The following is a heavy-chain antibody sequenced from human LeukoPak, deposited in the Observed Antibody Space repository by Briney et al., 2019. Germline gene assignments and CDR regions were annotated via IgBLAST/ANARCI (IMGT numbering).Heavy chain of an antibody. V-gene: IGHV1-18*04. CDR1: GSTFTSYG. J-gene: IGHJ5*02. D-gene: IGHD2-2*01. CDR3: AINPIVVVPAATSGANWFDP. CDR2: ISAYNGNT. Sequence: EASVKVSCKASGSTFTSYGNSWVRQAPGQGLEWMGWISAYNGNTKYAQKLPGRVTMPTATSTSTAYMELRSLRSDDTAVYYCAINPIVVVPAATSGANWFDPWGQGTLVTVSS.